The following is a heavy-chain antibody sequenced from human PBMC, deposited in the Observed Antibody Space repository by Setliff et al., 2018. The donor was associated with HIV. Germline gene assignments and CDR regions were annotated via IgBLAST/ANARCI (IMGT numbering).Heavy chain of an antibody. CDR1: GFIFSTFP. CDR3: AKNDDILTGFAN. Sequence: GGSLRLSCAASGFIFSTFPMHWVRQAPGKGLEWVAVMSGDANSQYYADSVRGRFTISRDNSKNTLYLQMNSLRAEDTAVYYCAKNDDILTGFANWGQGTLVTVSS. CDR2: MSGDANSQ. J-gene: IGHJ4*02. V-gene: IGHV3-30*07. D-gene: IGHD3-9*01.